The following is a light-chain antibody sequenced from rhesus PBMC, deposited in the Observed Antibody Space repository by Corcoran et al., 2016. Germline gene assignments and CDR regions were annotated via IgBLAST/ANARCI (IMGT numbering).Light chain of an antibody. CDR2: KTS. CDR1: QDISSW. J-gene: IGKJ1*01. CDR3: LQYNSSPWT. V-gene: IGKV1-22*01. Sequence: DIQMTQSPSSLSASVGDKVTITCRASQDISSWLAWYQQKPGKAPKLLIYKTSNLQSGVPSRFSGGGSGTDFTLTISSLQPEDFATFYCLQYNSSPWTFGQGTKVEIK.